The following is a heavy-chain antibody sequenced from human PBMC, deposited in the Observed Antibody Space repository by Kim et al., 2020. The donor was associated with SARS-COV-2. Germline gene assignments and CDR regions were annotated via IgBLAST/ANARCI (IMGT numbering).Heavy chain of an antibody. CDR3: ARSPPGDIVVVPALHFQH. V-gene: IGHV4-59*13. CDR1: GGSISSYY. CDR2: IYYSGST. Sequence: SETLSLTCTVSGGSISSYYWSWIRQPPGKGLEWIGYIYYSGSTNYNPSLKSRVTISVDTSKNQFSLKLSSVTAADTAVYYCARSPPGDIVVVPALHFQHWGQGTLVTVSS. D-gene: IGHD2-2*01. J-gene: IGHJ1*01.